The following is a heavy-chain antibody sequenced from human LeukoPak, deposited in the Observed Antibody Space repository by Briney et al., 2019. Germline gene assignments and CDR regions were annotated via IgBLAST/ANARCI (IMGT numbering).Heavy chain of an antibody. V-gene: IGHV4-59*01. Sequence: SETLSLTCTVSGGSISSYYWSWIRQPPGKGLEWIGYIYYSGSTNYNPPLKSRVTISVDTSKNQFSLKLSPVTAADTAVYYCARVYDFWSEQNWFDPWGQGTLVTISS. CDR2: IYYSGST. D-gene: IGHD3-3*01. CDR1: GGSISSYY. J-gene: IGHJ5*02. CDR3: ARVYDFWSEQNWFDP.